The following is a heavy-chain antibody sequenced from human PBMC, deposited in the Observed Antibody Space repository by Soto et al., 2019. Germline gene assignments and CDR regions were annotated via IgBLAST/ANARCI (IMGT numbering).Heavy chain of an antibody. CDR2: IWYDGSNK. CDR1: GFTFSSYG. J-gene: IGHJ6*02. D-gene: IGHD5-18*01. CDR3: ARDGWMWSKDTEEVLGYYYGMDV. V-gene: IGHV3-33*01. Sequence: GGSLRLSCAASGFTFSSYGMHWVRQAPGKGLEWVAVIWYDGSNKYYADSVKGRFTISRDNSKNTLYLQMNSLRAEDTAVYYCARDGWMWSKDTEEVLGYYYGMDVWGQGTTVTVSS.